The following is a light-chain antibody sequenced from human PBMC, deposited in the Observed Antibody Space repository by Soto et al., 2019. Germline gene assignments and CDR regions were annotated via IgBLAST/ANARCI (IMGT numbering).Light chain of an antibody. Sequence: SALTHPPSVPGAPGQRGTISCTGSSSNIGAGYDVHWYQQLPGTAPKLLIYGNSNRPSGVPDRFSGSKSGTSASLAITGLQAEDEADYYCQSYDSSLSVSPYVFGTGTKVTVL. CDR2: GNS. CDR1: SSNIGAGYD. CDR3: QSYDSSLSVSPYV. V-gene: IGLV1-40*01. J-gene: IGLJ1*01.